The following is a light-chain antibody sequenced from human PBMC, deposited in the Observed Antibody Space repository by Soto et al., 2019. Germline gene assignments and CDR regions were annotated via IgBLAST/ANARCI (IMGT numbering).Light chain of an antibody. CDR1: SSDVGGNKY. J-gene: IGLJ1*01. Sequence: QSFLTRPASVSGSPGQSITRSCTGTSSDVGGNKYVSWYQQYPGKVPKLLINKVTNRPSGVSYRFSGSKSGNTASLTISALLAEDEADYFCASSTSDSLYVFGTGTKVTVL. CDR2: KVT. CDR3: ASSTSDSLYV. V-gene: IGLV2-14*01.